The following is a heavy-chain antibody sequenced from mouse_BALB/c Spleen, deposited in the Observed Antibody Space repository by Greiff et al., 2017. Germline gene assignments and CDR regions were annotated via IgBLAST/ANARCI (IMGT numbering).Heavy chain of an antibody. J-gene: IGHJ4*01. D-gene: IGHD2-1*01. V-gene: IGHV5-12-1*01. Sequence: EVKLVESGGGLVKPGGSLKLSCAASGFAFSSYDMSWVRQTPEKRLEWVAYISSGGGSTYYPDTVKGRFTISRDNAKNTLYLQMSSLKSEDTAMYYCARHYGNYAMDYWGQGTSVTVSS. CDR3: ARHYGNYAMDY. CDR1: GFAFSSYD. CDR2: ISSGGGST.